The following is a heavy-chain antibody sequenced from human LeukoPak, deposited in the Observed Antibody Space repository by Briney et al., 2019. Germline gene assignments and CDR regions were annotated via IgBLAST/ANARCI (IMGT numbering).Heavy chain of an antibody. CDR1: GFIFSSYA. CDR3: ANRPNTYYYDSSGHY. CDR2: ISGSGGST. J-gene: IGHJ4*02. D-gene: IGHD3-22*01. V-gene: IGHV3-23*01. Sequence: QPGGSLRLSCAASGFIFSSYAMSWVRQAPGKGLEWVSAISGSGGSTCYADSVKGRFTISRDNSKNTLYLQMNSLRAEDTAVYYCANRPNTYYYDSSGHYWGQGTLVTVSS.